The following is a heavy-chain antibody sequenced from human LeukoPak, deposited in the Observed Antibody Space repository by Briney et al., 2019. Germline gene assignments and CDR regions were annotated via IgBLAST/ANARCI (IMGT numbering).Heavy chain of an antibody. Sequence: AASVKVSCKASGYTFTGYYMHWVRQAPGQGLEWMGWINAGNGNTKYSQKFQGRVTITRDTSASTAYMELSSLRSEDTAVYYCARAASSGSLDYWGQGTLVTVSS. V-gene: IGHV1-3*01. CDR1: GYTFTGYY. CDR2: INAGNGNT. D-gene: IGHD1-26*01. J-gene: IGHJ4*02. CDR3: ARAASSGSLDY.